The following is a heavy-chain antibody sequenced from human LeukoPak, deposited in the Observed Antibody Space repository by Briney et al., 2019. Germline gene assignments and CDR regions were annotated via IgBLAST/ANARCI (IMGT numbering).Heavy chain of an antibody. D-gene: IGHD2-2*03. J-gene: IGHJ4*02. V-gene: IGHV4-31*03. Sequence: SETLSLTCTVSGDSINSDGYYWSWIRQHPGKGLEWIGYIHNSGRTYYNPSLESRVTISADPSKNQFSLELSSVTAADTAVYFCVREIGYCSSTSCYVPEYWGQGTLVTVSS. CDR1: GDSINSDGYY. CDR2: IHNSGRT. CDR3: VREIGYCSSTSCYVPEY.